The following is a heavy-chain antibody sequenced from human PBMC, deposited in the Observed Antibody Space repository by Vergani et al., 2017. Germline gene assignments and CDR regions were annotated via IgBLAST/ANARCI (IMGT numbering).Heavy chain of an antibody. Sequence: EVHLEESGGGLVQPGGSLRLSCAASGFTFGDYYMAWIRLAPGKGLAWVASLKRDGTETFYVDSVKGRFTISRDNAKKTLYLQMNSLRDEDRGVYYCARISGGSAPYLHYWGQGTLVTVAS. CDR1: GFTFGDYY. CDR3: ARISGGSAPYLHY. V-gene: IGHV3-7*01. J-gene: IGHJ1*01. CDR2: LKRDGTET. D-gene: IGHD2-15*01.